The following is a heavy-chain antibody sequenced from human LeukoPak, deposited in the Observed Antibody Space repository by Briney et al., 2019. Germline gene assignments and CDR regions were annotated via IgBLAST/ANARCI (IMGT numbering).Heavy chain of an antibody. Sequence: GGSLRLSCAASGFTFSSYAMSWVRQAPGKGLAWVSTISGGSGSTYCADSVKGRFTISRDNSKNTLYLQMNSLRDEDTAVYYCAKHKFESGGYHSTDWGQGTLVTVSS. CDR3: AKHKFESGGYHSTD. D-gene: IGHD3-22*01. CDR1: GFTFSSYA. J-gene: IGHJ4*02. CDR2: ISGGSGST. V-gene: IGHV3-23*01.